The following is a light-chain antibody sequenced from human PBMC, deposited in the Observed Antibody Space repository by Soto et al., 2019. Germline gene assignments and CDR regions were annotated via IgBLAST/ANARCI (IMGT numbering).Light chain of an antibody. CDR2: AAY. J-gene: IGKJ5*01. CDR3: QQYNSYST. Sequence: ALRLTQSPSSLSASTGDRVTITCRASQGISSYLAWYQQKPGKAPKLLIYAAYTLQSGVQSRLSGSGSGTEFTLTIRSLQPDDFATYYCQQYNSYSTFGQGTRLEIK. V-gene: IGKV1-8*01. CDR1: QGISSY.